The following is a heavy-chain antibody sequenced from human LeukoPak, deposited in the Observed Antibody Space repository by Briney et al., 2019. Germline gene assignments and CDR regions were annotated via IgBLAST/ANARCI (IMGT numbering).Heavy chain of an antibody. V-gene: IGHV3-33*01. CDR1: GFTFGSYA. CDR3: ARGQPGVAAAGNLDY. J-gene: IGHJ4*02. CDR2: IWSDGNNK. D-gene: IGHD6-13*01. Sequence: PGGSLRLSCAASGFTFGSYAMHWVRQAPGKGLEWVAIIWSDGNNKYYADSVEGRFTISRDTSKNTLFLQMNSLRAEDTAVYYCARGQPGVAAAGNLDYWGQGTLVTVSS.